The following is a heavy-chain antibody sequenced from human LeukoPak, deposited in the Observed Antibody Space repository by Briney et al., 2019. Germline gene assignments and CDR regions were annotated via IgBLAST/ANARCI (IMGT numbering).Heavy chain of an antibody. Sequence: PSQTLSLTCTVSGDSISSGDYYWSWIRPPPGTGLEWIGYIYESGNTYYNLSLKSRVTISVDKTKNSLSLKLSSVAAADAAGYFCARRPFSRSAGGGWYCDLWGRGTLVTVSS. CDR3: ARRPFSRSAGGGWYCDL. CDR1: GDSISSGDYY. CDR2: IYESGNT. J-gene: IGHJ2*01. D-gene: IGHD2-15*01. V-gene: IGHV4-30-4*08.